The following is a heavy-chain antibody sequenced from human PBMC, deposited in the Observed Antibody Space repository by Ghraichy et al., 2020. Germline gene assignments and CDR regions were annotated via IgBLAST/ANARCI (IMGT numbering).Heavy chain of an antibody. J-gene: IGHJ4*02. Sequence: GGSLRLSCAASGFTFSSSGMHWVRQAPGKGLEWVAVISYDGSNKYYADSVKGRFTISRDNSKNTLYLQMNSLRAEDTAVYYCAKGFSVAWYYFDYWGQGTLVTVSS. V-gene: IGHV3-30*18. D-gene: IGHD6-19*01. CDR3: AKGFSVAWYYFDY. CDR1: GFTFSSSG. CDR2: ISYDGSNK.